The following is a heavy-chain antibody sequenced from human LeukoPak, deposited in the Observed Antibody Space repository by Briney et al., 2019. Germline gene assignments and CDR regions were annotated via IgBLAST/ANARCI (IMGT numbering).Heavy chain of an antibody. Sequence: PGRSLRLSCAASGFTFSRYGMHWVRQAPGKGLEWVSIISYDGSNKYYADSVKGRFTISRDNSKNTLYLQMNSLRAEDTAVYYCAKAPPNCNTVSCYADYWGQGTLVTVSS. J-gene: IGHJ4*02. CDR1: GFTFSRYG. V-gene: IGHV3-30*18. CDR2: ISYDGSNK. D-gene: IGHD2/OR15-2a*01. CDR3: AKAPPNCNTVSCYADY.